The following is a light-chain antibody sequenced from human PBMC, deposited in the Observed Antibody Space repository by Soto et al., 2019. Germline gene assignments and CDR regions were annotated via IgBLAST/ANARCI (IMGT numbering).Light chain of an antibody. CDR2: GAS. Sequence: EIVLTQSPCTLSLSPGERATLSCRASQSVSSSYLAWYQQKPGQAPRLLIYGASSRSTGIPDRFSGSGSGTDFTLTISRREPEDVAVYYCQQHGSSPPYTFGQGTKLEIK. CDR1: QSVSSSY. V-gene: IGKV3-20*01. CDR3: QQHGSSPPYT. J-gene: IGKJ2*01.